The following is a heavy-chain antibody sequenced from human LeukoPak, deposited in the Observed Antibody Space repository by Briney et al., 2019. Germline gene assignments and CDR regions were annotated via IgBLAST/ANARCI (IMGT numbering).Heavy chain of an antibody. CDR2: IIPILGIA. V-gene: IGHV1-69*04. CDR1: GGTFSSYA. Sequence: SVKVSCTASGGTFSSYAISWVRQAPGQGLEWMGRIIPILGIANYAQKFQGRVTITADKSTSTAYMELSSLRSEDTAVYYCAREASADRYCSGGSCYPGGYWGQGTLVTVSS. J-gene: IGHJ4*02. D-gene: IGHD2-15*01. CDR3: AREASADRYCSGGSCYPGGY.